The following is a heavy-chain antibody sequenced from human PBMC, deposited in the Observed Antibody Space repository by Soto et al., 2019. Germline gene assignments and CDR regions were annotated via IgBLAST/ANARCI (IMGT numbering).Heavy chain of an antibody. J-gene: IGHJ3*02. V-gene: IGHV3-9*01. CDR1: GFTFDDYA. CDR3: AKAEGVDDFWSGWGAFDI. Sequence: EVQLVESGGGLVQPGRSLRLSCAASGFTFDDYAMHWLRQAPGKGLEWVSGISWNSGSIGYADSVKGRFTISRDNAKNSLYLQMNSLRAEDTALYYCAKAEGVDDFWSGWGAFDIWGQGTMVTVSS. CDR2: ISWNSGSI. D-gene: IGHD3-3*01.